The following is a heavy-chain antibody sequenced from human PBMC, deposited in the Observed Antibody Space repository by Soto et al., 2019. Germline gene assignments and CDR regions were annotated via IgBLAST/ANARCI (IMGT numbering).Heavy chain of an antibody. D-gene: IGHD3-16*01. CDR3: SRDGYHDQPGHCQH. J-gene: IGHJ1*01. CDR2: MSYDGSNK. Sequence: QVQLVESGGDVVQPGRSLRLSCSASGFTFSSYSMHWVRQPPGKGLEWLAFMSYDGSNKHYADSVKGRFTVSRDNSKNPLYLQMNSLRAEDTVVYYCSRDGYHDQPGHCQHWGQGTLATVSS. V-gene: IGHV3-30-3*01. CDR1: GFTFSSYS.